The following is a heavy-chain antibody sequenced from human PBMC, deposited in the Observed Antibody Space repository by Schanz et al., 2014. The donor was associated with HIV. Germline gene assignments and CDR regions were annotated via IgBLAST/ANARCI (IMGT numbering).Heavy chain of an antibody. J-gene: IGHJ6*02. V-gene: IGHV1-69*05. CDR2: IIPIFGAA. CDR3: ARTDYDILTGYSLGYYGMDV. Sequence: QVQLQQSGAEVKKPGSSVKVSCTASGDGFTTRTISWLRQAPGHALEWMGGIIPIFGAAKNAPKFQGRVTMTTDTSTSTAYMELRSLRSDDTAVYYCARTDYDILTGYSLGYYGMDVWGQGTTVTVSS. CDR1: GDGFTTRT. D-gene: IGHD3-9*01.